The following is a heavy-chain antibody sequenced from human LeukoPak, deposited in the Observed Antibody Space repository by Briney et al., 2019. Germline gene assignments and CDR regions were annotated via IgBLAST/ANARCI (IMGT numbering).Heavy chain of an antibody. D-gene: IGHD1-26*01. CDR3: ARDFVSGSYYVDILHYYYYYGMDV. CDR2: ISAYNGNT. Sequence: ASVKVSCKASGYTFTSYGISWVRQAPGQGLEWMGWISAYNGNTNYAQKLQGRVTMTTDTSTRTAYMELRSLRSDDTAGYYCARDFVSGSYYVDILHYYYYYGMDVWGQGTTVTVSS. V-gene: IGHV1-18*01. CDR1: GYTFTSYG. J-gene: IGHJ6*02.